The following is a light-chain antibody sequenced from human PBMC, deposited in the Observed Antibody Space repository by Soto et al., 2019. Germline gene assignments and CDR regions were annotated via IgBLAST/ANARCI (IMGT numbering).Light chain of an antibody. CDR3: QWRSDWPPRLI. Sequence: EVVLTQSPATLSLSPGERATLSCRASESIGNYLAWYQQKLGQAPKLLIYDASHRAIGIPGRFSGDGSGTDFTLTISRLEPEDFAVYYCQWRSDWPPRLICCGGTEVGIK. V-gene: IGKV3-11*01. CDR2: DAS. CDR1: ESIGNY. J-gene: IGKJ4*01.